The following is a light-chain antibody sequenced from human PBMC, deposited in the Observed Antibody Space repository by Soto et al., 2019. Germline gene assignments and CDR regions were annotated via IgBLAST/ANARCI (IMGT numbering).Light chain of an antibody. V-gene: IGLV2-23*01. J-gene: IGLJ1*01. Sequence: QSVLTQPASVSGSPGQSITISCTGTSSDIGSYNLVSWYQHHPGKAPKLMIYEGSKRPSGVSNRFSGSKSGNTASLTISGLQAEEEADYYCCSYSTSGTFVFGRGTKVTVL. CDR2: EGS. CDR3: CSYSTSGTFV. CDR1: SSDIGSYNL.